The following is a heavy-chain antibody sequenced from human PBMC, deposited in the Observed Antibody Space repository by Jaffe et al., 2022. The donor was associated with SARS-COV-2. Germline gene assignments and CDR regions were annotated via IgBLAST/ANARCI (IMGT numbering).Heavy chain of an antibody. V-gene: IGHV3-30*18. CDR2: ISYDGSNK. D-gene: IGHD3-3*01. CDR3: AKESLQAAIFGVVTPYYYYGMDV. Sequence: QVQLVESGGGVVQPGRSLRLSCAASGFTFSSYGMHWVRQAPGKGLEWVAVISYDGSNKYYADSVKGRFTISRDNSKNTLYLQMNSLRAEDTAVYYCAKESLQAAIFGVVTPYYYYGMDVWGQGTTVTVSS. J-gene: IGHJ6*02. CDR1: GFTFSSYG.